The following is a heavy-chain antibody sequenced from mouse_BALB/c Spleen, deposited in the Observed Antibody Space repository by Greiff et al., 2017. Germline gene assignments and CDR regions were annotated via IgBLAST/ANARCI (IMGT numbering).Heavy chain of an antibody. V-gene: IGHV14-3*02. Sequence: VQLKQSGAELVKPGASVTLSCTASGFNIKDTYMHWVKQRPEQGLEWIGRIDPANGNTKYDPKFQGKATITTDTSSNTAYLQISSLTSEEAAVYYCARIDDGYAYDFDYWGQGTTLTVSA. J-gene: IGHJ2*01. D-gene: IGHD2-3*01. CDR2: IDPANGNT. CDR3: ARIDDGYAYDFDY. CDR1: GFNIKDTY.